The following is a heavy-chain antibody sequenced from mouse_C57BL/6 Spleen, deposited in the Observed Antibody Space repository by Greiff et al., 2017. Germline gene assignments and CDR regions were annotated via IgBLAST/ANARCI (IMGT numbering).Heavy chain of an antibody. D-gene: IGHD2-5*01. CDR1: GYTFTSYW. CDR2: IYPGSGST. Sequence: QVQLKQPGAELVKPGASVKMSCKASGYTFTSYWITWVKQRPGQGLEWIGDIYPGSGSTNYNEKFKSKATLTVDTSSSTAYMQLSSLTSEDSAVYYCARRYSNYGEGDYWGQGTTLTVSS. V-gene: IGHV1-55*01. J-gene: IGHJ2*01. CDR3: ARRYSNYGEGDY.